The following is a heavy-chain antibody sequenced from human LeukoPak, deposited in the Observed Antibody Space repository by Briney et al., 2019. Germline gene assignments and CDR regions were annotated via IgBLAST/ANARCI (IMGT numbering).Heavy chain of an antibody. Sequence: GGSLRLSCSASGFTFSNYAMHWVRQAPGKGLEYVSAISSNGGSTYYADSVKGRFTISRDNSKNTLYLQMSSLRAEETAVYYFLKDRSGYSSSWYGRGNWFDPWGQGTLVTVSS. J-gene: IGHJ5*02. D-gene: IGHD6-13*01. CDR1: GFTFSNYA. CDR2: ISSNGGST. V-gene: IGHV3-64D*06. CDR3: LKDRSGYSSSWYGRGNWFDP.